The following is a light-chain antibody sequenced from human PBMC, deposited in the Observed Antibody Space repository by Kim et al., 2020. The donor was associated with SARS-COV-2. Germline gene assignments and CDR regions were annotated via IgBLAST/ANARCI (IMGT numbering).Light chain of an antibody. Sequence: DIVMTQSPDSLAVSLGERATINCKSNQSVLYSSNSKNYLAWYQQTPGQPPKLLFSWASTREFGVPDRFSGSGSGTDFTLTISSLQAEDVAVYYCQQYFSTPFTFGGGTKVDIK. CDR2: WAS. V-gene: IGKV4-1*01. J-gene: IGKJ4*01. CDR1: QSVLYSSNSKNY. CDR3: QQYFSTPFT.